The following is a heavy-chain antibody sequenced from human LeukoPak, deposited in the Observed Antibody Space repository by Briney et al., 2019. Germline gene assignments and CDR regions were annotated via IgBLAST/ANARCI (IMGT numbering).Heavy chain of an antibody. D-gene: IGHD4-17*01. CDR2: ISYDGSNK. Sequence: PGGSLRLSCAASGFTFSSYGMHWVRQAPGKGLEWVAVISYDGSNKYYADSVKGRFTISRDNSKNTLYLQMNSLRAEDTAVYYCAKDLLGTTVTPANVDYWGQGTLVTVSS. CDR1: GFTFSSYG. V-gene: IGHV3-30*18. CDR3: AKDLLGTTVTPANVDY. J-gene: IGHJ4*02.